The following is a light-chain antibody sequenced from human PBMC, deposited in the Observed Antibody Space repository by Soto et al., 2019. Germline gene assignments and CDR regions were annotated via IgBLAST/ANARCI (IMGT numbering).Light chain of an antibody. J-gene: IGLJ1*01. CDR1: SSDVGSYNL. CDR3: CSYASSSTYV. Sequence: QSALTQPASVSGSPGQSITISCTGTSSDVGSYNLVSWYQQHPGKAPKLMIYEGTKRPSGVSDRFSGSRSGNTASLTISGLQAEDEADYCCCSYASSSTYVFGTATKVTVL. CDR2: EGT. V-gene: IGLV2-23*01.